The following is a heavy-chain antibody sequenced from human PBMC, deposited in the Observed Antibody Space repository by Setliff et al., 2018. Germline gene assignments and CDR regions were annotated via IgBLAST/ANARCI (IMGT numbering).Heavy chain of an antibody. J-gene: IGHJ6*02. D-gene: IGHD3-3*01. CDR1: GYTFTGYY. CDR2: INPSGGST. Sequence: ASVKVSCKASGYTFTGYYMHWVRQAPGQGLEWMGIINPSGGSTSYAQKFQGRVTMTRDTSTSTVYMELSSLRSEATAVYYCAGTYYNFWSALDYYYYGMDVWGQGTTVTVSS. CDR3: AGTYYNFWSALDYYYYGMDV. V-gene: IGHV1-46*01.